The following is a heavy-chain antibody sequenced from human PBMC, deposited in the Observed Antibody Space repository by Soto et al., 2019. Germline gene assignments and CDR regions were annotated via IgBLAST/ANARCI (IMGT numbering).Heavy chain of an antibody. CDR2: IYYSGSS. D-gene: IGHD5-18*01. Sequence: QVQLQESGPGLVKPSETLSLTCTVSGGSVSSGSYYWSWIRQPPGKGLEWIGYIYYSGSSNYNPSRKSRVTISVDTSKKQFSLKLSSVTAADTAVYYCARVDTAMGHFDYWGQGTLVTVSS. V-gene: IGHV4-61*01. CDR1: GGSVSSGSYY. CDR3: ARVDTAMGHFDY. J-gene: IGHJ4*02.